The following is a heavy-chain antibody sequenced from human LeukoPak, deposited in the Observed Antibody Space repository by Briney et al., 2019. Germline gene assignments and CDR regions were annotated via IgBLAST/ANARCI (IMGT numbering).Heavy chain of an antibody. CDR1: GGSISSSNW. CDR2: IYHSGST. J-gene: IGHJ4*02. D-gene: IGHD3-9*01. V-gene: IGHV4-4*02. CDR3: ASLIRYDILTGYSDFDY. Sequence: SETLSLTCSVSGGSISSSNWWSWVRPPPGKGLEWIGEIYHSGSTNYNPSLKSRVTISVDKSKNQFSLKLSSVTAADTAVYYCASLIRYDILTGYSDFDYWGQGTLVTVSS.